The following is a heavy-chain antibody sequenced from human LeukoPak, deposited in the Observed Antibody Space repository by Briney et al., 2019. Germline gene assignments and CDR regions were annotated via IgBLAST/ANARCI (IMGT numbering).Heavy chain of an antibody. D-gene: IGHD4-23*01. CDR2: IRYDGSSQ. Sequence: GGSLRLSCAASGFTFSTYGMHWVRQAPGKGLEWVAFIRYDGSSQDYADSVKGRFTISRDNAKSSLSLQMNSLRAEDTAVYYCARDLDYGGRGLDSWGQGTLVIVSS. J-gene: IGHJ4*02. CDR3: ARDLDYGGRGLDS. CDR1: GFTFSTYG. V-gene: IGHV3-30*02.